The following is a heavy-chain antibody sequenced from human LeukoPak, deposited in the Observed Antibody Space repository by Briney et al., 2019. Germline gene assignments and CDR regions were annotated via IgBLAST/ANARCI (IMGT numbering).Heavy chain of an antibody. Sequence: PGGSLRLSCAASGFTFNNYAMHWVRQAPGKGLEWVAVILYDGSNTYYAGSVKGRFTISRDNSKNTLYLQMNSLRAEDTAVYYCARDSLAPGYSVDYWGQGTLVTVSS. CDR3: ARDSLAPGYSVDY. J-gene: IGHJ4*02. D-gene: IGHD3-22*01. V-gene: IGHV3-30-3*01. CDR2: ILYDGSNT. CDR1: GFTFNNYA.